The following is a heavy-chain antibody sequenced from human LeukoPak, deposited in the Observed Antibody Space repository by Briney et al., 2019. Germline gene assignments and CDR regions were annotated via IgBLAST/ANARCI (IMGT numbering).Heavy chain of an antibody. D-gene: IGHD2-2*01. CDR3: AKDPADCSSTNCQFHFYYYMDV. V-gene: IGHV3-23*01. Sequence: PGGSLLILCAASGFTVSSNYAMSWVRQAPGKGLEWVSAIRASGDRTYFADSVKGRFTISRDNSKNTVYLQMNSLRADDTAVYYCAKDPADCSSTNCQFHFYYYMDVGGEGTTVTVSS. J-gene: IGHJ6*03. CDR1: GFTVSSNYA. CDR2: IRASGDRT.